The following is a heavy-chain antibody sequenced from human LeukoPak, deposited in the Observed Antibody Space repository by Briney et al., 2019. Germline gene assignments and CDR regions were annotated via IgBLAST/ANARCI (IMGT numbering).Heavy chain of an antibody. Sequence: SETLSLTCTVSGYSISSGYYWGWIRQPPGQGLEWIGSIYHSGSTYYNPSLKSRVTISVDTSKNQFSLKLSSVTAADTAVYYCARKQQLAPFDYWGQGTLVTVSS. J-gene: IGHJ4*02. CDR2: IYHSGST. D-gene: IGHD6-13*01. CDR1: GYSISSGYY. CDR3: ARKQQLAPFDY. V-gene: IGHV4-38-2*02.